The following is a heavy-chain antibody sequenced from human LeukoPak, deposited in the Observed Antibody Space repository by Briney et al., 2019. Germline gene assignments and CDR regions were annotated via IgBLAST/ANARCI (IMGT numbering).Heavy chain of an antibody. CDR1: GFTFYNYA. D-gene: IGHD6-19*01. V-gene: IGHV3-23*01. CDR2: ISGSGGST. Sequence: GGSLRLSCAASGFTFYNYAMSWFRQAPGKGLEWVSGISGSGGSTFYAESVKGRFTISRDNSKLYLQMNSLRAEDTAVYYCAKRGVQQWLVDWYFDYWGQGTLVTVSS. J-gene: IGHJ4*02. CDR3: AKRGVQQWLVDWYFDY.